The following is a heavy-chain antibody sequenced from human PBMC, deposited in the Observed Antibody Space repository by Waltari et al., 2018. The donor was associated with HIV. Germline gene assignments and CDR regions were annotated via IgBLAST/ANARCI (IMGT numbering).Heavy chain of an antibody. CDR1: VFTLRLCG. Sequence: QLQLVASGGGVVQLGRSLRRLRAASVFTLRLCGLHWGRQAPGKGVEWMAIIWYDGSNKYYGASVKGRFTISRDNSKNTLYLQMNSLRAEDTAVYYCARGIPQSNWGHYYYGMDVWGKGTTVTVSS. V-gene: IGHV3-33*01. CDR2: IWYDGSNK. J-gene: IGHJ6*04. D-gene: IGHD7-27*01. CDR3: ARGIPQSNWGHYYYGMDV.